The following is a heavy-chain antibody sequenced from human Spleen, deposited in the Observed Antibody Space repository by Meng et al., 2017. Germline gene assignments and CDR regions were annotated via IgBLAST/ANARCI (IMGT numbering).Heavy chain of an antibody. D-gene: IGHD3-9*01. CDR3: ARSPFETKAEYFQH. V-gene: IGHV3-23*01. J-gene: IGHJ1*01. CDR2: ISGGSGDTT. CDR1: GFMFRGYA. Sequence: GGSLRLSCAASGFMFRGYAMTWVRQAPGRGLEWVSSISGGSGDTTYYPNSLKGRFTISRDNSKNTLYLQMNSLRAEDTAVYYCARSPFETKAEYFQHWGQGTLVTVSS.